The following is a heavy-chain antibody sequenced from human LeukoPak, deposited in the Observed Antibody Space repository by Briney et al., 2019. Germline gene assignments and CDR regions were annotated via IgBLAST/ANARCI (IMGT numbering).Heavy chain of an antibody. V-gene: IGHV1-2*02. D-gene: IGHD6-19*01. J-gene: IGHJ4*02. CDR1: GYTFTGYY. CDR3: ARVGSSGWYVHPTLDY. Sequence: ASVKVSCKASGYTFTGYYMHWVRQAPGQGLGGMGWINPNSGDTNYAQKFQGRVTVTRDTSISTAYMELSWLRSDDTAVYYCARVGSSGWYVHPTLDYWGQGTLVTVSS. CDR2: INPNSGDT.